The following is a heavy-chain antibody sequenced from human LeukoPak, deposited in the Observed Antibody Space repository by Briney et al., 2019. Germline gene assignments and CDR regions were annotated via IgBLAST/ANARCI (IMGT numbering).Heavy chain of an antibody. V-gene: IGHV1-18*01. CDR2: ISAYNGNT. Sequence: GASVKVSCKASGYTFTSYGISWVRQAPGQGLEWMGWISAYNGNTNYAQKLQGRVTMTTDTSTSTAYMELRSLRSDDTAVYYCARDAPLAAAGFPYFDYWGQGTLVTVSS. J-gene: IGHJ4*02. CDR3: ARDAPLAAAGFPYFDY. CDR1: GYTFTSYG. D-gene: IGHD6-13*01.